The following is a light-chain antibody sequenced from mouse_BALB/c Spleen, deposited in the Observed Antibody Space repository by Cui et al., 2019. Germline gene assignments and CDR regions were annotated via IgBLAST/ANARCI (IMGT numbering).Light chain of an antibody. CDR3: KQAYDVPYT. V-gene: IGKV12-38*01. Sequence: DIHMTHSPASLPPSVGETVAITCRASENIYYSLAWYQQKQGKSPQLLIYNANSLEDGVPSRFSGSGSGTQYSMKVNSMQPEDTATYFCKQAYDVPYTFGGGTKLEIK. CDR1: ENIYYS. J-gene: IGKJ2*01. CDR2: NAN.